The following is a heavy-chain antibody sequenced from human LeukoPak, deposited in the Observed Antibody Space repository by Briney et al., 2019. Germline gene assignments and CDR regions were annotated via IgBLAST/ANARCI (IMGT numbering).Heavy chain of an antibody. CDR3: GVHWGSGYYFDL. CDR2: INPESGDT. V-gene: IGHV1-2*02. CDR1: GFTFTDHY. D-gene: IGHD7-27*01. Sequence: ASVKVSCKASGFTFTDHYVHWVRQAPGQGLEWMGWINPESGDTNYAQKFQGRVTMTRDTSIVAAYMELSSLSSDDTGVYYCGVHWGSGYYFDLWGRGILVTVSS. J-gene: IGHJ2*01.